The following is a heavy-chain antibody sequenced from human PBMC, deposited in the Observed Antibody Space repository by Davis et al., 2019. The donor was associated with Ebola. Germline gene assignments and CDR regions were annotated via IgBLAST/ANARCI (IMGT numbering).Heavy chain of an antibody. D-gene: IGHD5-18*01. CDR2: INSDGSST. CDR3: ARGHMQLWYYYYYGMDV. Sequence: GESLKISCAASGFTFDDYAMHWVRQAPGKGLVWVSRINSDGSSTSYADSVKGRFTISRDNAKNTLYLQMNSLRAEDTAVYYCARGHMQLWYYYYYGMDVWGQGNTVTVSS. J-gene: IGHJ6*02. CDR1: GFTFDDYA. V-gene: IGHV3-74*01.